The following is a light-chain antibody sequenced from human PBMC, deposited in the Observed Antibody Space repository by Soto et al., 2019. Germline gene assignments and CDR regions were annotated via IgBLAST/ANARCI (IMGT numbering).Light chain of an antibody. Sequence: DIVLTQSPGTLSLSPGERATLSCRASQSVSSSDLAWYQQKPCQAPRLLIYGASSRATGIPDRFSGSGSGTDFTLTISRLETEDFAVYYCQQYGSSPWTFGQGNKVEIK. J-gene: IGKJ1*01. CDR2: GAS. CDR1: QSVSSSD. CDR3: QQYGSSPWT. V-gene: IGKV3-20*01.